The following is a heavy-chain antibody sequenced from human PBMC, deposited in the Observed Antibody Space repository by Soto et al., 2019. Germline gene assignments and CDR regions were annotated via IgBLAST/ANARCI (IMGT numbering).Heavy chain of an antibody. J-gene: IGHJ4*02. CDR2: MTPISGDI. V-gene: IGHV1-8*02. D-gene: IGHD3-10*01. Sequence: QVQLVQSGAEVKKPGASVKVSCKASGYTFTNYDINWVRQATGQGLEWVGWMTPISGDIGYAQNFQGRVTMTGDTPRSTAYLELSSLTSEDTAVYYCARNLYNTGSFDHWGQGTLVTVSS. CDR3: ARNLYNTGSFDH. CDR1: GYTFTNYD.